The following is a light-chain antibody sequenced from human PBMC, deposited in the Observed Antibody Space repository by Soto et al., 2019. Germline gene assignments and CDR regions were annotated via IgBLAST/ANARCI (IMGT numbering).Light chain of an antibody. V-gene: IGKV1-39*01. J-gene: IGKJ1*01. Sequence: DIQMTQSPFSLSASAGDRVTITCRASQSIDKFLSWYQQRPGKAPNLLISPASTLQPGVPSRFSGSGSGTDFTLTISSLQPEDFATYFCQQTYNLPWTFGHGTTVEIQ. CDR3: QQTYNLPWT. CDR2: PAS. CDR1: QSIDKF.